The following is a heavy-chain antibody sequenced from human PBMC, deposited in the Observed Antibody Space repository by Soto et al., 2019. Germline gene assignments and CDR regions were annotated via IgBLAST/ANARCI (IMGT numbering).Heavy chain of an antibody. V-gene: IGHV3-9*01. D-gene: IGHD6-6*01. J-gene: IGHJ6*02. Sequence: PGGSLRLSCAASGFTFDDYAMHWVRQAPGKGLEWVSGISWNSGSIGYADSVKGRFTISRDNTKKSLYLQMNSLRAEDTALYYCAKDSARRVSFFYGMDVWGQGTTVTV. CDR2: ISWNSGSI. CDR3: AKDSARRVSFFYGMDV. CDR1: GFTFDDYA.